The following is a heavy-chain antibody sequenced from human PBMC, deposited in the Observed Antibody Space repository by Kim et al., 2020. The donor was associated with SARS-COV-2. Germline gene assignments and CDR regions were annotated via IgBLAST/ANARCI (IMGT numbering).Heavy chain of an antibody. V-gene: IGHV5-51*01. J-gene: IGHJ4*02. CDR3: ARHIAAAGWGIDY. D-gene: IGHD6-13*01. Sequence: SPSFQGQVTISADKSISTAYLQWSSLKASDTAMYYCARHIAAAGWGIDYWGQGTLVTVSS.